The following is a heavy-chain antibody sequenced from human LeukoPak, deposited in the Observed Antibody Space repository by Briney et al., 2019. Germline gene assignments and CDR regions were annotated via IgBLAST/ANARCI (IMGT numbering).Heavy chain of an antibody. D-gene: IGHD2-15*01. CDR3: ARDKGRGGCSGGSCYEDAFDI. J-gene: IGHJ3*02. CDR2: IYTSGST. CDR1: GGSISSGSYY. Sequence: SETLSLTCTVSGGSISSGSYYWSWIRQPAGKGLEWIGRIYTSGSTNYNPSLKSRVTISVDTSKNQFSLMLSSVTAADTAVYYCARDKGRGGCSGGSCYEDAFDIWGQGTMVTVSS. V-gene: IGHV4-61*02.